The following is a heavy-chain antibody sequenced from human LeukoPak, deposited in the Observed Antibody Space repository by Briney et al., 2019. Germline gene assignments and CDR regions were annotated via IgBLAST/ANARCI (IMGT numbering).Heavy chain of an antibody. J-gene: IGHJ3*02. V-gene: IGHV3-33*01. CDR1: GFTFSSYG. D-gene: IGHD2-2*01. CDR2: IWYDGSNK. Sequence: PGGSLRLSCAASGFTFSSYGMHWVRQAPGKGLEWVAVIWYDGSNKYYADSVKGRFTISRDNSKNTLYLQMNSLRAEDTAVYYCARDYGGYCSSTSCRYGAFDIWGQGTMVTVSS. CDR3: ARDYGGYCSSTSCRYGAFDI.